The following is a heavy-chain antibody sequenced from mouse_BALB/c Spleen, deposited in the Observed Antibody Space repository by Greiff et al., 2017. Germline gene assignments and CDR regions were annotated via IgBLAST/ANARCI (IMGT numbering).Heavy chain of an antibody. CDR2: IDPANGNT. J-gene: IGHJ2*01. Sequence: VQLQQSGAELVKPGASVKLSCTASGFNIKDSYMHWVKQRPEQGLEWIGRIDPANGNTKYDPKFQGKATITADTSSNTAYLQLSSLTSEDSAVYYCSREENDYYEGFDYWGQGTTLTVSS. D-gene: IGHD1-1*01. V-gene: IGHV14-3*02. CDR1: GFNIKDSY. CDR3: SREENDYYEGFDY.